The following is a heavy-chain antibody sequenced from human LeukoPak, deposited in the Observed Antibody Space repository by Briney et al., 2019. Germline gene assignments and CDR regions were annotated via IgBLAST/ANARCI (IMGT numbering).Heavy chain of an antibody. Sequence: GGSLRLSCAASGFTVNNNYMSWVRQAPGKGLEWVSIIYSGGSTYYADSFKGRFTISRDDSKNTLYLQMNSLRVEDTAMYFCARLEKSGFDSPFDFWGQGTLVTVSS. CDR1: GFTVNNNY. J-gene: IGHJ4*02. CDR3: ARLEKSGFDSPFDF. CDR2: IYSGGST. V-gene: IGHV3-53*01. D-gene: IGHD1-26*01.